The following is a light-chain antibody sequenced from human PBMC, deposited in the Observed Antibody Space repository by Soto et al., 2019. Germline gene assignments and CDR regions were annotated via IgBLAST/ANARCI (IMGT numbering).Light chain of an antibody. CDR3: QIYGSASTWT. CDR1: QSVSSTY. V-gene: IGKV3-20*01. J-gene: IGKJ1*01. CDR2: GAF. Sequence: EIVLTQSPGTLSLSPGERATLSCRASQSVSSTYLAWYQHKPGQPPTLLIYGAFSRVTGIPDRFSGSGSGHDFPLTISRLEPEDFAVYYCQIYGSASTWTFGQGTKVEIK.